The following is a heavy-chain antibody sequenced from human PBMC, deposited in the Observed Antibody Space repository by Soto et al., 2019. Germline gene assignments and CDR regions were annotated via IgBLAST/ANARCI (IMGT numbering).Heavy chain of an antibody. J-gene: IGHJ4*02. V-gene: IGHV3-13*01. CDR2: IGSAGDT. Sequence: GGSLRLSCAASGFTFSSYAMSWVRRAPGKGLEWVSAIGSAGDTYYPGSVKGRFTISRENAKNSLYLQMNSLRAEDTAVYYCARVKSSGWYFFDYWGQGTQVTVSS. CDR1: GFTFSSYA. CDR3: ARVKSSGWYFFDY. D-gene: IGHD6-19*01.